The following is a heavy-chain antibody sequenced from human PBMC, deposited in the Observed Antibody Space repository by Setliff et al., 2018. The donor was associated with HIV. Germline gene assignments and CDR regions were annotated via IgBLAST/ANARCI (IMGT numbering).Heavy chain of an antibody. V-gene: IGHV4-38-2*01. CDR3: AKGAGFYGDYTFDY. CDR2: IYHSGST. D-gene: IGHD4-17*01. J-gene: IGHJ4*02. Sequence: SETLSLTCAVSGYSISSGYYWGWIRQPPGKGLEWIGSIYHSGSTYYNPSLTSRVTISVDTSKKQFSLKLSSVTAADTAVYYCAKGAGFYGDYTFDYWGQGNLVTVSS. CDR1: GYSISSGYY.